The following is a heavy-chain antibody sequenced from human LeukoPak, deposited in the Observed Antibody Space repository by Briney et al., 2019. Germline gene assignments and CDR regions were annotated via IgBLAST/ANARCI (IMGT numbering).Heavy chain of an antibody. Sequence: GGSLRLSCAASGFTLSSSAVSWVRQAPGEGLEWVAAISDSGRLSFCADSVNGRFTISRDNSKNTLYLQMNGLRAEDTAVYYCARDSRRTMIVPRWFQHWGQGTLATVSS. D-gene: IGHD3-22*01. V-gene: IGHV3-23*01. CDR1: GFTLSSSA. CDR3: ARDSRRTMIVPRWFQH. J-gene: IGHJ1*01. CDR2: ISDSGRLS.